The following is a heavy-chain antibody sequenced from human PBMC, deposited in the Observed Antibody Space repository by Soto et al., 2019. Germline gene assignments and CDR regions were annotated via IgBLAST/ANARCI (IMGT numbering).Heavy chain of an antibody. CDR3: ARDIVATREYNWFDP. J-gene: IGHJ5*02. D-gene: IGHD5-12*01. V-gene: IGHV4-31*03. Sequence: PSETLSLTCTVSGGSISSGGYYWSWIRQHPGRGLEWIGYIYYSGSTYYNPSLKSRVTISVDTSKNQFSLKLSSVTAADTAVYYCARDIVATREYNWFDPWGQGTLVTVSS. CDR2: IYYSGST. CDR1: GGSISSGGYY.